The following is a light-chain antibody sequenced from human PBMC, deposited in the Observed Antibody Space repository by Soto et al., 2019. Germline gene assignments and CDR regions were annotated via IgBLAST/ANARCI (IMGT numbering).Light chain of an antibody. J-gene: IGKJ2*01. CDR1: QSISSW. V-gene: IGKV1-5*03. CDR3: QQYNSYLYT. CDR2: KAS. Sequence: DIQMTQSPSTLSASVGDRVTITCRASQSISSWLAWYQQKPGKAPKLLIYKASSLESGVRSRFSGSVSGTEVTLTVSSLQPDDIATYYCQQYNSYLYTFGQGNKLEIK.